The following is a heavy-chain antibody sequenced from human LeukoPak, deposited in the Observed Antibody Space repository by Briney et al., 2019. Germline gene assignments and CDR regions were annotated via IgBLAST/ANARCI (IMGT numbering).Heavy chain of an antibody. D-gene: IGHD3-10*01. J-gene: IGHJ5*02. V-gene: IGHV4-61*02. CDR1: GGSISSGSYY. CDR3: ARGPGVMISLRS. Sequence: SQTLSLTCTVSGGSISSGSYYCSWIRQPAGKGLEWIGRIYTSGSTNYNPSLKSRVTISVDTSKNQFSLKLSSVTAADTAVYYCARGPGVMISLRSWDQGTLVTVSS. CDR2: IYTSGST.